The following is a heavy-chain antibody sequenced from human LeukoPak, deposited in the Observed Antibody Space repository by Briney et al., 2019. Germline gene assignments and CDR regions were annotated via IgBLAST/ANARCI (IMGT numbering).Heavy chain of an antibody. D-gene: IGHD3-22*01. J-gene: IGHJ4*02. V-gene: IGHV3-7*03. Sequence: GGSLRLSCVASGFPFSSYWMTWVRQAPGKGLEWVANIKQDGSKKSYVDSVKGRFTISRDNAKNSLYLQMNSLRAEDTAVYYCAKDLGYYYDSSGYYYFDYWGQGALVTVSS. CDR3: AKDLGYYYDSSGYYYFDY. CDR1: GFPFSSYW. CDR2: IKQDGSKK.